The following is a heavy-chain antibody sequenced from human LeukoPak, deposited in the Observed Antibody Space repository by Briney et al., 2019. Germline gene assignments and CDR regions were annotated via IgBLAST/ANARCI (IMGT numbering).Heavy chain of an antibody. J-gene: IGHJ4*02. CDR3: ARHYGP. D-gene: IGHD3-16*01. Sequence: SETLSLTCAVSGGSIKSNNWWSWVHQPPGKGLEWIGSIYYNPSLKSRVTISVDTSKNQFSLKLNSVTATDTAVYYCARHYGPWGQGTLVTVSS. CDR1: GGSIKSNNW. CDR2: IY. V-gene: IGHV4-4*02.